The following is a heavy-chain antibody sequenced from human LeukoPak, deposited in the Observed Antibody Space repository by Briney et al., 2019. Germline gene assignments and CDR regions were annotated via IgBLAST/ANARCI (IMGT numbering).Heavy chain of an antibody. J-gene: IGHJ4*02. V-gene: IGHV4-34*01. Sequence: GSLRLSCAASGFTFSSYSMNWVRQPPGKGLEWIGEINHSGSTNYNPSLKSRVTISVDTSKNQFSLKLSSVTAADTAVYYCARGSMSGYYTWYFDYWGQGTLVTVSS. D-gene: IGHD3-3*01. CDR2: INHSGST. CDR1: GFTFSSYS. CDR3: ARGSMSGYYTWYFDY.